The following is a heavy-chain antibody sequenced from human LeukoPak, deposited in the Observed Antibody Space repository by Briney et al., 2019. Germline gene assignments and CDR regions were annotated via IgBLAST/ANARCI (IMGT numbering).Heavy chain of an antibody. CDR1: GFPFSSYW. CDR3: ASDSPYYGMDV. J-gene: IGHJ6*02. CDR2: INSDGSAT. V-gene: IGHV3-74*01. Sequence: LGGSLRLSCAASGFPFSSYWMHWVRQVPGKGLLWVSRINSDGSATIYADSVRGRFTISRDNAKNTLYLQMSGLRVEDTVVYHCASDSPYYGMDVWGQGTTVTVSS.